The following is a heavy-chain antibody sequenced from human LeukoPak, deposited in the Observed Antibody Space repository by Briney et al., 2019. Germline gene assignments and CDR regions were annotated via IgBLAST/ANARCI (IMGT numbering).Heavy chain of an antibody. J-gene: IGHJ4*02. D-gene: IGHD5-18*01. V-gene: IGHV3-30*03. CDR1: GFIFNNYG. Sequence: GRSLRLSCTASGFIFNNYGMYWVRQAPGKGLEWVAVISYDGTNKYYADSVKGRFTISRDNSKNTLYLQMNSLRAEDTAVYYCAREWGRGYSYGLDYWGQGTLVTVSS. CDR2: ISYDGTNK. CDR3: AREWGRGYSYGLDY.